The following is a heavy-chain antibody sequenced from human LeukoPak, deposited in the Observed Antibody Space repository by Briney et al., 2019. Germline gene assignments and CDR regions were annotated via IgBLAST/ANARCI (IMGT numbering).Heavy chain of an antibody. V-gene: IGHV3-11*04. J-gene: IGHJ4*02. D-gene: IGHD3-22*01. CDR1: GFTFSDYY. CDR2: ISSSGSTI. Sequence: PGGSLRLSCAASGFTFSDYYMSWIRQAPGKGLEWVSYISSSGSTIYYADSVKGRFTISRDNAKNSLYLQMNSLRAEDTAVYYCAREPSSADYYYDSSGYLPLWGQGTLVTVSS. CDR3: AREPSSADYYYDSSGYLPL.